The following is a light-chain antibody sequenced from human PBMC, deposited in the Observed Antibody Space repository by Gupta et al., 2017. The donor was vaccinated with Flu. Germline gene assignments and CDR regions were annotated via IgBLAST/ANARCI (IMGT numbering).Light chain of an antibody. CDR2: DNN. Sequence: QSVLTQPPSVSAAPGQKVTISCSGSSSNIGNNYVSWYQQLPETTPKLLIYDNNKRPSGIPDRFSGSKSGTSATLGITGLQTGDEADYYCGTWDSRLSAAVFGGGTQLTVL. CDR1: SSNIGNNY. CDR3: GTWDSRLSAAV. J-gene: IGLJ7*01. V-gene: IGLV1-51*01.